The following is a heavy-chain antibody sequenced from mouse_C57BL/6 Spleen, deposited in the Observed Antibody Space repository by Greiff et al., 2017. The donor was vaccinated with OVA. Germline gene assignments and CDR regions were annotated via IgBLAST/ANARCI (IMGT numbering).Heavy chain of an antibody. CDR2: ISYSGST. J-gene: IGHJ1*03. Sequence: VQLQQSGPGMVKPSQSLSLTCTVTGYSITSGYDWHWIRHFPGNKLEWMGYISYSGSTNYNPSLKSRISITHDTSKNHFFLKLNSVSTEDTATYYCTREAYGGGYFDVWGTGTTVTVSS. CDR1: GYSITSGYD. V-gene: IGHV3-1*01. CDR3: TREAYGGGYFDV. D-gene: IGHD1-1*02.